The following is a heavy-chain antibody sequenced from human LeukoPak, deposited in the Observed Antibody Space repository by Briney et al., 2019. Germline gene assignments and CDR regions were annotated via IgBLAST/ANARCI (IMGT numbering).Heavy chain of an antibody. D-gene: IGHD2-2*01. Sequence: GGSLRLSCAASGFTFSTYSMNWVRQAPGKGLEWVSSISSSSSYIYYADSVKGRFTISRDNAKNSLYLQMNSLRAEDTAVYYCASRTEVVLAAMLYWGQGTLVTVSS. CDR2: ISSSSSYI. J-gene: IGHJ4*02. CDR3: ASRTEVVLAAMLY. V-gene: IGHV3-21*01. CDR1: GFTFSTYS.